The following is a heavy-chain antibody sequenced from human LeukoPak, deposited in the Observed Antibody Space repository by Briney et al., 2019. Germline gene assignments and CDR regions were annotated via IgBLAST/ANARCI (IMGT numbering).Heavy chain of an antibody. J-gene: IGHJ6*04. D-gene: IGHD3-16*02. V-gene: IGHV3-48*03. CDR3: ARDFRGDYSLFDMDV. Sequence: GGSLRLSCAASGFTFSSYEMNWVRQAPGKGLEWVSYISSSGSTIYYADSVKGRFTISRDNAKNSLYLQMNSLRAEDTAVYYCARDFRGDYSLFDMDVWGKGTTVTVSS. CDR2: ISSSGSTI. CDR1: GFTFSSYE.